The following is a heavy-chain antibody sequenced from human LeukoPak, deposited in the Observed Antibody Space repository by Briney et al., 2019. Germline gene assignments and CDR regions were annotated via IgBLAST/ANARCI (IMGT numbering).Heavy chain of an antibody. D-gene: IGHD5-18*01. V-gene: IGHV3-48*03. J-gene: IGHJ4*02. CDR3: ARVGYSYGLDYFDY. Sequence: GGSLRLSCGASGFTFSSYEMNWVRQAPGKGLELVSYISSSGSTIYYSDSVKGRFTISRDNAKNSLYLQMNSLRAEDTAVYYCARVGYSYGLDYFDYWGQGNLVTVSS. CDR1: GFTFSSYE. CDR2: ISSSGSTI.